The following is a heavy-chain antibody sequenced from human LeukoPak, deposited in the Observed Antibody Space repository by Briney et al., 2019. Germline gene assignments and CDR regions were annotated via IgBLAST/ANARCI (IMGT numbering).Heavy chain of an antibody. D-gene: IGHD3-22*01. J-gene: IGHJ3*02. CDR3: ARDPEDYYDSSAYYDGFDM. Sequence: GGSLRLSCAASGFSFTTYWMSWVRQAPGKGLEWVANIKHDGSVQYCVDSVKGRFTISRDNAKNSLYLQMNSLRAEDTAVYYCARDPEDYYDSSAYYDGFDMWGQGTMVTVSS. CDR2: IKHDGSVQ. CDR1: GFSFTTYW. V-gene: IGHV3-7*01.